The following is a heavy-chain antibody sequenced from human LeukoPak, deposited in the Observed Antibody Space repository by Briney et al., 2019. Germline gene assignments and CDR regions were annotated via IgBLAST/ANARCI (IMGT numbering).Heavy chain of an antibody. J-gene: IGHJ6*02. CDR1: GYTFTSYY. D-gene: IGHD5-18*01. CDR3: ARLSTVRGYSYGDGYYYGMDV. Sequence: VASVKVSCKASGYTFTSYYMHWVRQAPGQGLEWMGIINPSGGSTSYAQKLQGRVTMTRDTSTSTVYMELSSLRSEDTAVYYCARLSTVRGYSYGDGYYYGMDVWGQGTTVTVSS. CDR2: INPSGGST. V-gene: IGHV1-46*01.